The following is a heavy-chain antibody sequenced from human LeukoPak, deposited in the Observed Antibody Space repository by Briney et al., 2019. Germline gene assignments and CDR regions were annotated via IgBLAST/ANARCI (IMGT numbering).Heavy chain of an antibody. V-gene: IGHV3-23*01. CDR2: ISGSGGST. D-gene: IGHD5-18*01. J-gene: IGHJ4*02. CDR1: GFTFSSYA. CDR3: AKRGYSYGPAHHYFDY. Sequence: GGSLRLSCAASGFTFSSYAMSWVRQAPGKGLEWVSAISGSGGSTYYADSVKGRFTISRDNSKNTLYLQMNSLRAEDTAVYYCAKRGYSYGPAHHYFDYWGQGTLVTVSS.